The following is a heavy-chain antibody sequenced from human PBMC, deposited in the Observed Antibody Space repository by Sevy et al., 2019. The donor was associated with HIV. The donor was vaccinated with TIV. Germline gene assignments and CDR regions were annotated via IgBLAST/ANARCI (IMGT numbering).Heavy chain of an antibody. V-gene: IGHV3-7*01. Sequence: GGSLRLSCAASGFTFSSYWMNWVRQAPGKGLEWVANIMQDGSEKYYVDSVKGRFTISRDNAKNSLYLQMNSLRAEDTAVYYCEGGYYYDSSGYLGYWGQGTLVTVSS. CDR2: IMQDGSEK. J-gene: IGHJ4*02. CDR1: GFTFSSYW. CDR3: EGGYYYDSSGYLGY. D-gene: IGHD3-22*01.